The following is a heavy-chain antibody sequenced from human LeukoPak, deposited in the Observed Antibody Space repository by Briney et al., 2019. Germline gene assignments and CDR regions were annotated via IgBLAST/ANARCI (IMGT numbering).Heavy chain of an antibody. V-gene: IGHV4-34*01. J-gene: IGHJ5*02. CDR1: GGSFSGYY. D-gene: IGHD2-2*01. CDR2: INHSGST. Sequence: SETLSLTCAVYGGSFSGYYWSWIRQPPGKGLEWIGEINHSGSTNYNPSLKSRVTISVDTSKNQFSLKLSSVTAADTAVYYCARGSDIVVVPAANNRFDPWGQETLVTVSS. CDR3: ARGSDIVVVPAANNRFDP.